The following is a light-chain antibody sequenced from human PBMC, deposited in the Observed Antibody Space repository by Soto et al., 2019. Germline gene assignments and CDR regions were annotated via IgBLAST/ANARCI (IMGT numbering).Light chain of an antibody. CDR2: DAS. Sequence: EVVLTQSPGTLSLSPGERATLSCRASQSVSNNYLAWYQQKPGQAPRLLIYDASNRATGIPARFSGSGSGTDFTLTISSLEPEDFAVYYCQQRCNWPLTFGQGTKVDIK. J-gene: IGKJ1*01. V-gene: IGKV3-11*01. CDR3: QQRCNWPLT. CDR1: QSVSNNY.